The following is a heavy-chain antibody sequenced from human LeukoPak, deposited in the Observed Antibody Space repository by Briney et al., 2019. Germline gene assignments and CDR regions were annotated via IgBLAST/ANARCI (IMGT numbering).Heavy chain of an antibody. J-gene: IGHJ4*02. D-gene: IGHD2-2*01. Sequence: GASVKVSCKASGYTFTSYGISWVRQAPGQGLEWMGWISAYNGNTNYAQKLQGRVTMTTDTSTSTAYMELRSLRSDDTAVYYCARHGRFRSSTSSFDYWGQGTLVTVSS. V-gene: IGHV1-18*01. CDR3: ARHGRFRSSTSSFDY. CDR2: ISAYNGNT. CDR1: GYTFTSYG.